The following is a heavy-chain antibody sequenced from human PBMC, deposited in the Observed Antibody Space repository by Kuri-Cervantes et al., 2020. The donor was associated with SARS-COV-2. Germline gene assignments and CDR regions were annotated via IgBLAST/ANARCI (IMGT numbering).Heavy chain of an antibody. J-gene: IGHJ6*02. D-gene: IGHD5-12*01. CDR3: AREYSGYGRYYYYGMDV. V-gene: IGHV7-4-1*02. CDR2: INTNTGNP. Sequence: ASVKVSCKASGYTFTSYAMNWVRQAPGQGLEWMGWINTNTGNPTYAQGFTGRFVFSLDTSVSTAYLQISSLKAEDTAVYYCAREYSGYGRYYYYGMDVWGQGTTVTVSS. CDR1: GYTFTSYA.